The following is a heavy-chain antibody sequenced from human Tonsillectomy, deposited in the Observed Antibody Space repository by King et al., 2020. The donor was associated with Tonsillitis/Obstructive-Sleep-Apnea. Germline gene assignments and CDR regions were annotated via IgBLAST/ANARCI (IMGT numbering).Heavy chain of an antibody. CDR3: ARAPAMYSSGWYEEGWFDP. D-gene: IGHD6-19*01. CDR1: GDSVSSNSAA. V-gene: IGHV6-1*01. Sequence: VQLQQSGPGLVKPSQNLSLTCALSGDSVSSNSAAWNWIRQSPSRGLEWLGRTYYRSKWYNDYAVSVKSRITINPDTSKNQFSLQLNSVTPEDTAVYYCARAPAMYSSGWYEEGWFDPWGQGTLVTVSS. CDR2: TYYRSKWYN. J-gene: IGHJ5*02.